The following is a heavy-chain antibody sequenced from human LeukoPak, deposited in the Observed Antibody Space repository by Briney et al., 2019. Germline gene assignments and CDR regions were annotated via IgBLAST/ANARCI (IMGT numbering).Heavy chain of an antibody. D-gene: IGHD6-13*01. CDR1: GGSISSYY. J-gene: IGHJ4*02. CDR3: AREGPYSSSSYYFAY. CDR2: IYYSGGT. Sequence: SETLSLTCTASGGSISSYYWSWLPQPPGKGLEWIGYIYYSGGTNYNKYNPSLKSRVTISVDTSKNQFSLNLSSVTAADTALYYCAREGPYSSSSYYFAYWGLGTLVTVSS. V-gene: IGHV4-59*01.